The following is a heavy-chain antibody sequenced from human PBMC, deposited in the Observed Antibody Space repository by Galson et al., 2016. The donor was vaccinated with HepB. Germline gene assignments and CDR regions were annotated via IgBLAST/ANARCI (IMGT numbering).Heavy chain of an antibody. J-gene: IGHJ6*02. CDR2: LFPGDSNT. V-gene: IGHV5-51*01. Sequence: QSGSEVKKPGESLKISCKGSGYSFASYWIAWVRQMPGKGLEWMGILFPGDSNTRYSPSFQGQVTISADKSISTAYLQWSSLKASDTAMYCCARFRYFSAGEDYYGMDVWGQGTTVTVSS. CDR3: ARFRYFSAGEDYYGMDV. D-gene: IGHD3-3*01. CDR1: GYSFASYW.